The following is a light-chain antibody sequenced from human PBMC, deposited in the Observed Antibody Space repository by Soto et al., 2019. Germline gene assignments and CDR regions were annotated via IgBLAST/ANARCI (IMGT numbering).Light chain of an antibody. CDR2: DVS. V-gene: IGLV2-14*01. Sequence: QSVLTQPASVSGSPGQSITISCTGTSSDVGGYNYVSWYQQHPGKAPKLMIYDVSNRPSGVSNRFSGSKSGNTASLTISGLQAEDEADYYCSSYTSSSTLDVFGXGTKVTVL. CDR3: SSYTSSSTLDV. J-gene: IGLJ1*01. CDR1: SSDVGGYNY.